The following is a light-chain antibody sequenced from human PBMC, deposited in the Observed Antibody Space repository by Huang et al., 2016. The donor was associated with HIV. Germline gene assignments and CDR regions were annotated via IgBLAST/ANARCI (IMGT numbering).Light chain of an antibody. Sequence: EIVLTQSPATLSLSPGESATLSCRASQTVSSYLAWYQQKPGQPPRLLIYDASKSATDIPARFNGSGFGTDFTLTISSLEPEDSAICFCQECDNWPRLAFGGGTKVEI. V-gene: IGKV3-11*01. J-gene: IGKJ4*01. CDR1: QTVSSY. CDR3: QECDNWPRLA. CDR2: DAS.